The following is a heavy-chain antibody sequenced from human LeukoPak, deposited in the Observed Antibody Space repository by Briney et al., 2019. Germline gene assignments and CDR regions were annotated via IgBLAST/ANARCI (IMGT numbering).Heavy chain of an antibody. CDR3: ARQTIWFGYYFDY. J-gene: IGHJ4*02. D-gene: IGHD3-10*01. V-gene: IGHV3-7*01. Sequence: GGSLRLSCAASGFTFSSYWMSWVRQAPGKGLEWVANINQDGSEKYYVDSVKGRFTISRDNAKNSLYLQMNSLRAEDTAVYYCARQTIWFGYYFDYWGQGTLVTVSS. CDR2: INQDGSEK. CDR1: GFTFSSYW.